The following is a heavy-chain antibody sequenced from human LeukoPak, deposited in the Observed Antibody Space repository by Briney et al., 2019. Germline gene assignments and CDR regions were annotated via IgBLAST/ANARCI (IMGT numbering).Heavy chain of an antibody. CDR2: INPNSGGT. Sequence: ASVKVSCKAAGYTFTGYYMHWVREAPGQGLEWMGWINPNSGGTNYAQKLQGRVTMTRDTSISTAYMELSRLRSDDTAVYYCARSKSSGWYMFYYWGQGTLVTVSS. V-gene: IGHV1-2*02. CDR1: GYTFTGYY. CDR3: ARSKSSGWYMFYY. D-gene: IGHD6-19*01. J-gene: IGHJ4*02.